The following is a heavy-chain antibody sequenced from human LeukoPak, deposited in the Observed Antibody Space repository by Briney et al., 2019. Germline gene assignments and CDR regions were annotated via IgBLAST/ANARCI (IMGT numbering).Heavy chain of an antibody. CDR1: GFTFENYA. CDR2: ISWNSNSV. D-gene: IGHD2-15*01. J-gene: IGHJ4*02. V-gene: IGHV3-9*01. Sequence: PGRSLRPSCVASGFTFENYAMHWVRQVPGKGLEWVSGISWNSNSVSYADSVKGRFAISRDNVKNSLYLQMNSLRDDDTAFYYCVKDIAIVVVATGFDYWGQGTLVSVSS. CDR3: VKDIAIVVVATGFDY.